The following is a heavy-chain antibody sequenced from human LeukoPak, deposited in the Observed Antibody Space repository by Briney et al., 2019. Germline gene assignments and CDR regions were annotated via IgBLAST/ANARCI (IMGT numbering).Heavy chain of an antibody. CDR1: GFAFSYYT. D-gene: IGHD4-23*01. J-gene: IGHJ4*02. CDR3: ARGGDYGGNSEVFDF. Sequence: GGSLRLSCAASGFAFSYYTMYWVRQAPGKGLEWVSSISSSSSYIYDADSVKGRFSISRDNAKNSLFLQMNSLRVEDTAVYYCARGGDYGGNSEVFDFWGQGTLVTVSS. CDR2: ISSSSSYI. V-gene: IGHV3-21*01.